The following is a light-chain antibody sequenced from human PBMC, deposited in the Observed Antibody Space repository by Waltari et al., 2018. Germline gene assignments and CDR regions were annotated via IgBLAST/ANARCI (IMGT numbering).Light chain of an antibody. Sequence: VLTQSPGTLSFSPGDTATLSCRASQRISKYLVWYQQRPGHAPRLLIYAASTRATGVPDRFSGSGYGTDFTLTISRLEPEDFAVYYCQNHERLPATFGQGTKVEIK. CDR3: QNHERLPAT. CDR1: QRISKY. J-gene: IGKJ1*01. CDR2: AAS. V-gene: IGKV3-20*01.